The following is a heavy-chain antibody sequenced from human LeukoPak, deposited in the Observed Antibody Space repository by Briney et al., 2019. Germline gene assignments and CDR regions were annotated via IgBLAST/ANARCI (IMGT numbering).Heavy chain of an antibody. D-gene: IGHD5-12*01. CDR1: GGSISSYY. J-gene: IGHJ6*03. Sequence: PSETLSLTCTVSGGSISSYYWSWIRQPAGKGLEWIGRIYTSGSTNYNPSLKSRVTMSVDTSKNQFSLKLSSVTAADTAVYYCARGTYSAYDLGSYMDVWGKGTTVTVS. CDR2: IYTSGST. CDR3: ARGTYSAYDLGSYMDV. V-gene: IGHV4-4*07.